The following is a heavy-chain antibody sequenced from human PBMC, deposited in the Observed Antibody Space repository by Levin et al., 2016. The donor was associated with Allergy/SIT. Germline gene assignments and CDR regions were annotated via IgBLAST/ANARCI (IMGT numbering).Heavy chain of an antibody. J-gene: IGHJ4*02. V-gene: IGHV5-10-1*01. Sequence: VRQMPGKGLEWMGRIDPSDSYTNYSPSFQGHVTISADKSISTAYLQWSSLKASDTAMYYCARHLEAGAEWFPDYWGQGTLVTVSS. CDR3: ARHLEAGAEWFPDY. D-gene: IGHD3-3*01. CDR2: IDPSDSYT.